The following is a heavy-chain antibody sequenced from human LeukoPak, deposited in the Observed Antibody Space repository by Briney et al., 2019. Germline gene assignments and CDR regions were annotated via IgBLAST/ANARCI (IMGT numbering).Heavy chain of an antibody. Sequence: GASVKVSCKSSGYTFTSYYMHWVRQAPGQGLEWMGIINPSGGSTSYAQNFQGRVTMTSDTSTSTVNMELSSLRAEDTAVYYCARDDSDYGGNPHDYWGQGTLVTVSS. CDR3: ARDDSDYGGNPHDY. CDR1: GYTFTSYY. CDR2: INPSGGST. V-gene: IGHV1-46*01. D-gene: IGHD4-23*01. J-gene: IGHJ4*02.